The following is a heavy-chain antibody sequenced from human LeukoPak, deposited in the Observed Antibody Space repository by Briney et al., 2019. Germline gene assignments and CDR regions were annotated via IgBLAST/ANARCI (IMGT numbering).Heavy chain of an antibody. CDR2: IRYDGSNK. CDR3: AKGFYNDAIFDY. CDR1: GFTFSSYG. V-gene: IGHV3-30*02. D-gene: IGHD1-1*01. Sequence: SGGSLRLSCAASGFTFSSYGMHWVRQAPGKGLEWVAFIRYDGSNKYYADSVKGRFTISRDNSKNSLYLQMNSLRAEDTAVFYCAKGFYNDAIFDYWGQGTLVTVSS. J-gene: IGHJ4*02.